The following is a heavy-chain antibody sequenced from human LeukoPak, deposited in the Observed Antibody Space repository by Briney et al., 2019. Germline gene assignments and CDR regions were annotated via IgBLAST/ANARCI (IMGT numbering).Heavy chain of an antibody. CDR3: ARDHDYYPDAFDI. CDR2: IKQDGSEK. J-gene: IGHJ3*02. Sequence: GGSLRLSCAASGFTFSSYWMSWVRQAPGKGLEWVANIKQDGSEKYYVDSVEGRFTISRDNAKNSLYLQMNSLRAEDTAVYYCARDHDYYPDAFDIWGQGTMVTVSS. CDR1: GFTFSSYW. V-gene: IGHV3-7*01. D-gene: IGHD3-16*01.